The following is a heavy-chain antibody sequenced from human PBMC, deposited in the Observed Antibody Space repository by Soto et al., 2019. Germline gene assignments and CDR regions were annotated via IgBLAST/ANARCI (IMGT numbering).Heavy chain of an antibody. J-gene: IGHJ5*02. CDR1: GGSFSGYY. V-gene: IGHV4-34*01. D-gene: IGHD3-10*01. Sequence: SETLSLTCAVYGGSFSGYYWSWIRQPPGKGLEWIGEINHSGSTNYNPSLKSRVTISVDASKNQFSLKLSSVTAADTAVYYCARGRFYYGSGSYYRRWFDPWGQGTMVTVYS. CDR2: INHSGST. CDR3: ARGRFYYGSGSYYRRWFDP.